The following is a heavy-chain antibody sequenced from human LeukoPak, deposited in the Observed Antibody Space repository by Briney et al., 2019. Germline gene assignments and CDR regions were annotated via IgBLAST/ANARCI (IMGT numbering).Heavy chain of an antibody. CDR2: ISGSGGST. J-gene: IGHJ4*02. CDR1: GFTFSSYA. V-gene: IGHV3-23*01. D-gene: IGHD4-17*01. CDR3: AKEPDYGDYFDY. Sequence: GGSLRLSCAASGFTFSSYAMRWVRQAPGKRLEWVSAISGSGGSTYYADSVKGRFTIPRDNSKNTLYLQMNSLRAEDTAVYYCAKEPDYGDYFDYWGQGTLVTVSS.